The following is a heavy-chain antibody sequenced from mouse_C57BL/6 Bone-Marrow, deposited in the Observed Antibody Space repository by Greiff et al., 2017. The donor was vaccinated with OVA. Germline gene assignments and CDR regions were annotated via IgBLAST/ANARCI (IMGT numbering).Heavy chain of an antibody. CDR3: ARRANWGWYFDV. D-gene: IGHD4-1*01. CDR2: ISYSGST. V-gene: IGHV3-1*01. J-gene: IGHJ1*03. CDR1: GYSITSGYD. Sequence: EVKLMESGPGMVKPSPSLSLTCTVTGYSITSGYDWHWIRHFPGNKLEWMGYISYSGSTNYNPSLKSRISITHDTSKNHFFLKLNSVTTEDTATYYCARRANWGWYFDVWGTGTTVTVSS.